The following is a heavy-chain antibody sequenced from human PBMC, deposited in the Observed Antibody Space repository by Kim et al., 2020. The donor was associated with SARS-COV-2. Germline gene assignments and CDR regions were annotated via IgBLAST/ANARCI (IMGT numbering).Heavy chain of an antibody. J-gene: IGHJ4*02. CDR3: ARGPRRRGSYRGFDQ. CDR1: GGSLSPYY. Sequence: SETLSLTCTVSGGSLSPYYWSWIRQPPGKGLEWIGYIMYSGTTNYHRSLERRMTISLDTPNNKFSLKITSVTAADAAVYYCARGPRRRGSYRGFDQWGQG. V-gene: IGHV4-59*13. CDR2: IMYSGTT. D-gene: IGHD3-10*01.